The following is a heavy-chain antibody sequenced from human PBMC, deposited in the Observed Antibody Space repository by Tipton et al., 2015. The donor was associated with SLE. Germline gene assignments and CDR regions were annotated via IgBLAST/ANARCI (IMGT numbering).Heavy chain of an antibody. CDR2: AFYSGST. D-gene: IGHD3-10*01. CDR3: ARDRRGWYFDL. CDR1: GGSINSYY. J-gene: IGHJ2*01. V-gene: IGHV4-59*12. Sequence: TLSLTCTVSGGSINSYYWSWIRQPPGMGLEWVGFAFYSGSTSYNPSLKSRVTISVDTSKNQFSLKLSSVTAADTAVYYCARDRRGWYFDLWGRGTLVTVSS.